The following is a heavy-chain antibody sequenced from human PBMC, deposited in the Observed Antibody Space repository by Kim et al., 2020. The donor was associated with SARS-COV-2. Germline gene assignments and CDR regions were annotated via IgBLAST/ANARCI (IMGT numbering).Heavy chain of an antibody. CDR3: AREGGWLRPFDY. CDR1: GGSISSYY. Sequence: SETLSLTCTVSGGSISSYYWSWIRQPPGKGLEWIGYIYYSGSTNYNPSLKSRVTKSVDTSKNQFSLKLSSVTAADTAVYYCAREGGWLRPFDYWGQGTLVTVSS. CDR2: IYYSGST. V-gene: IGHV4-59*01. J-gene: IGHJ4*02. D-gene: IGHD5-12*01.